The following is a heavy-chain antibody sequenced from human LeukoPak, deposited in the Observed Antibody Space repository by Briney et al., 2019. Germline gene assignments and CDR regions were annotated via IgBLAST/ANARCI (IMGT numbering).Heavy chain of an antibody. D-gene: IGHD3-22*01. CDR2: IYCGDST. J-gene: IGHJ4*02. CDR3: AKNYYYDSSGAFDY. CDR1: GFTVSSNY. V-gene: IGHV3-66*01. Sequence: GGSLRLSCAASGFTVSSNYMTWVRQAPGKGLEWVSVIYCGDSTYYADSVKGRFTISRDNSNNTVYLQMNSLRAEDTAVYYCAKNYYYDSSGAFDYWGQGTLVTVPS.